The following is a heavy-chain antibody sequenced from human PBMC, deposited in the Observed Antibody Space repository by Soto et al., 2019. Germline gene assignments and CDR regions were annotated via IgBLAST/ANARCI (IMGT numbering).Heavy chain of an antibody. J-gene: IGHJ6*02. CDR1: GFTFSSYE. CDR2: ISSSGSTI. CDR3: ARISRLTVPAAQTSISDYSNSVFESISVHYGMDV. Sequence: PGGSLRLSCAASGFTFSSYEMNWVRQAPGKGLEWVSYISSSGSTIYYADSVKGRFTISRDNAKNSLYLQMNSLRAEDTAVYYCARISRLTVPAAQTSISDYSNSVFESISVHYGMDVWGQGTTVTVSS. V-gene: IGHV3-48*03. D-gene: IGHD2-2*01.